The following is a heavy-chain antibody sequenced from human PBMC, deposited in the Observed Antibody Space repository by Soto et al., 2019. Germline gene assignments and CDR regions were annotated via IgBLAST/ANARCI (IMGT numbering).Heavy chain of an antibody. V-gene: IGHV1-18*01. D-gene: IGHD3-22*01. Sequence: QIQLVQSGTEVKRSGASVKFSCKTSGYSFTTYGLSWVRQAPGRGLEWVGWISGYNGNTNYAQKFQGTVILTTDTATTTGYMEIKSLSSDDTAVYYCVLDTYYYHSSGPAPFEYWGQGTQVTVSS. CDR3: VLDTYYYHSSGPAPFEY. CDR2: ISGYNGNT. J-gene: IGHJ4*02. CDR1: GYSFTTYG.